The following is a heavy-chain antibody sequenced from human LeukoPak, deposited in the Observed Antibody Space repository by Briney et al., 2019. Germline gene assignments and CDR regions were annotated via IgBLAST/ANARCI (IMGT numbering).Heavy chain of an antibody. D-gene: IGHD5-18*01. V-gene: IGHV4-59*01. J-gene: IGHJ4*02. CDR2: MHFSGSA. CDR1: CGSISPYY. Sequence: PSETLSLTRTVSCGSISPYYLGWLRQPPARGLEVIGFMHFSGSAHYQPSLKSRVSISLDTSKNQFSLNLSSVTAADTAVYYCARGQLWYDAFPFDYWGQGTLVTVSS. CDR3: ARGQLWYDAFPFDY.